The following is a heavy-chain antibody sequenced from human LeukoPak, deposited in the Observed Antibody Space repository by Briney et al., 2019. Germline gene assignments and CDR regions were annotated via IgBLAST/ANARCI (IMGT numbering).Heavy chain of an antibody. D-gene: IGHD2-15*01. CDR2: IYYSGST. J-gene: IGHJ4*02. V-gene: IGHV4-59*01. Sequence: SETLSLTCTDSGGSISSYYWNWIRQPPGKVLDCIGYIYYSGSTNYNPSLKSRVTISVDTSKNQFSLKLSSVTAADTAVYYCARGLYCSGGSCFYDYWGQGTLVTVSS. CDR3: ARGLYCSGGSCFYDY. CDR1: GGSISSYY.